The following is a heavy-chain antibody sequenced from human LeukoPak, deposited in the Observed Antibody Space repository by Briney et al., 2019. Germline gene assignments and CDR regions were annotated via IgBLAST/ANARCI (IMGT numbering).Heavy chain of an antibody. V-gene: IGHV4-34*01. Sequence: SETLSLSCAVYGGSFSGYYWSWIRQPPGKGLEWIGEINHSGSTNYNPSLKSRVTISVDTSKNQSSLKLSSVTAADTAVYYCASRIDSSGWFFDYWGQGTLVTVSS. J-gene: IGHJ4*02. CDR2: INHSGST. CDR3: ASRIDSSGWFFDY. CDR1: GGSFSGYY. D-gene: IGHD6-19*01.